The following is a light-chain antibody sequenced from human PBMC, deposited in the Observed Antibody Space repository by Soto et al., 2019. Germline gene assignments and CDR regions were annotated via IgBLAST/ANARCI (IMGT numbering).Light chain of an antibody. Sequence: EIVMTQSPATLSVSPGGRATLSCMASQSVSSNLAWYQQKPGQAPRLLIYGASTRATGIPARFSGSGSGTEFTLTISSLQSEDFAVYYCQQYNNWASITFGQGTRLENK. CDR1: QSVSSN. CDR2: GAS. J-gene: IGKJ5*01. CDR3: QQYNNWASIT. V-gene: IGKV3-15*01.